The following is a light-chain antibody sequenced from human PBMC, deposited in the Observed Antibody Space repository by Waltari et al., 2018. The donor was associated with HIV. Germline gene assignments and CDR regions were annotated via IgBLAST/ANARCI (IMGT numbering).Light chain of an antibody. J-gene: IGLJ2*01. CDR3: ASWDDSLNGVI. CDR2: RSD. CDR1: GSTIGPSP. V-gene: IGLV1-44*01. Sequence: QSVLTQPPSASGTPGQRVTISCSGSGSTIGPSPVNWYQQLAGPAPKLLIYRSDLRPSGVPDRFSGSKSATSASLAISGLQSEDEATYYCASWDDSLNGVIFGGGTELTVL.